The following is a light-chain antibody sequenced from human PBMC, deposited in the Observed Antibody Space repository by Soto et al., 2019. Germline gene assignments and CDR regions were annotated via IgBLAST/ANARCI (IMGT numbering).Light chain of an antibody. Sequence: DIQMTQSPSSLSASVGDRITLTCQASEDITNYLHWYQQKPGKAPKLLIYDASNLETGVPARFSGSGSGTDFSFTISSLQPEDIATYYCQQYDYMPYTFGQGTKLEI. V-gene: IGKV1-33*01. CDR1: EDITNY. CDR3: QQYDYMPYT. J-gene: IGKJ2*01. CDR2: DAS.